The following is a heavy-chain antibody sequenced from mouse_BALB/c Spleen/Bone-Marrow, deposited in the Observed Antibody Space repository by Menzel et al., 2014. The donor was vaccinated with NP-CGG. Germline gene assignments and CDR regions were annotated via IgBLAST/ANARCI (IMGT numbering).Heavy chain of an antibody. D-gene: IGHD3-2*01. CDR1: GYTFTNYW. CDR3: AIRGDISGYGFAY. Sequence: QVQLRQSGAELVRPGTSVKMSCKAAGYTFTNYWIGWIKQRPGHGLEWIGDIYPGGGYTNYNEKFQGKATLTADTSSSTAYMQLSSPTYEDSAIFYCAIRGDISGYGFAYWGQGTLVTVSA. V-gene: IGHV1-63*02. J-gene: IGHJ3*01. CDR2: IYPGGGYT.